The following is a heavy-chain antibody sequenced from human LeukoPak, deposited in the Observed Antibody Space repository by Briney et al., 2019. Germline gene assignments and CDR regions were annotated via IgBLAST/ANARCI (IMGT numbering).Heavy chain of an antibody. CDR2: IYHSGST. V-gene: IGHV4-30-2*01. CDR3: ARAMVVAATHFDY. J-gene: IGHJ4*02. D-gene: IGHD2-15*01. CDR1: GFTFSSYA. Sequence: LRLSCAASGFTFSSYAMSRIRQPPGKGLEWIGYIYHSGSTYYNPSLKSRVTISVDRFKNQFSLKLSSVTAADTAVYYCARAMVVAATHFDYWGQGTLVTVSS.